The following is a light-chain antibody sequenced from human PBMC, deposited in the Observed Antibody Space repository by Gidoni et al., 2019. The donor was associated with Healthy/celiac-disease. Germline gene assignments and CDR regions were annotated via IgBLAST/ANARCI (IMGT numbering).Light chain of an antibody. CDR2: GAS. J-gene: IGKJ4*01. CDR1: QSVSSSY. CDR3: QQYGSSPLT. Sequence: IVLTQSPGTLSLSLGERSTLSCRASQSVSSSYLAWYQQKPGQAPRLLIYGASSRATGIPDRFSGSGSGTDFTLTISRLEPEDFAVYYCQQYGSSPLTFGGXTKVEIK. V-gene: IGKV3-20*01.